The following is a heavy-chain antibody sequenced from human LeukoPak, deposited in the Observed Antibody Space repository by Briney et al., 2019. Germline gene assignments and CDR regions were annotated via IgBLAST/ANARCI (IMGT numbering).Heavy chain of an antibody. J-gene: IGHJ5*02. CDR1: GGSISSYY. D-gene: IGHD3-10*01. Sequence: PSETLSLTCTVSGGSISSYYWSWIRQPPGKGLEWIAYIYYGGSTNYNPSLKSRVTISVDTSKNQFSLKLNSVTAADTAVYYCARDKHGSGSAHTFDPWGQGTLVTVSS. CDR2: IYYGGST. V-gene: IGHV4-59*01. CDR3: ARDKHGSGSAHTFDP.